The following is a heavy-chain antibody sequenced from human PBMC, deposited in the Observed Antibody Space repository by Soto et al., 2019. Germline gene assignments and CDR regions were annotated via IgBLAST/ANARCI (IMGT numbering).Heavy chain of an antibody. D-gene: IGHD5-18*01. Sequence: GGSLSLSCAASGFTFSSYAMHWVRQAPGKGLEWVAVISYDGSNKYYADSVKGRFTISRDNSKNTLYLQMNSLRAEDTAVYYCARDLAALVTKTGVFDYWGQGTLVTVSS. CDR2: ISYDGSNK. J-gene: IGHJ4*02. V-gene: IGHV3-30-3*01. CDR1: GFTFSSYA. CDR3: ARDLAALVTKTGVFDY.